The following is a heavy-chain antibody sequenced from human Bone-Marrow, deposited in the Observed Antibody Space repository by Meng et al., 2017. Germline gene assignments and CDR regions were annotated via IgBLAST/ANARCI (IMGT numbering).Heavy chain of an antibody. CDR3: ARATDYGGPFDY. CDR1: GGSISSGSYY. D-gene: IGHD4-23*01. J-gene: IGHJ4*02. V-gene: IGHV4-61*02. CDR2: IYTSGST. Sequence: SETLSLTCTVSGGSISSGSYYWSWIRQPAGKGLEWIGRIYTSGSTNYNPSLKSRVTISVDTSKNQFSLKLSSVTAADTAVYYCARATDYGGPFDYWGQGTLVTVSS.